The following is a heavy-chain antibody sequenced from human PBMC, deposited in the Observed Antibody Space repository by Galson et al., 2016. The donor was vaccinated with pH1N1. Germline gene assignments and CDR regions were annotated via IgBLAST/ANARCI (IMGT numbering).Heavy chain of an antibody. D-gene: IGHD3-9*01. Sequence: LSLTCTVSGGSISSGSYYWSWIRQPAGKGLEWVGRIFTSGSTNYNPSLKSRVTISMDTSKNQFSLNLSSVTAADTAVYYCARDAFTGYSNDGFDIWGQGTKVTVSS. V-gene: IGHV4-61*02. J-gene: IGHJ3*02. CDR3: ARDAFTGYSNDGFDI. CDR1: GGSISSGSYY. CDR2: IFTSGST.